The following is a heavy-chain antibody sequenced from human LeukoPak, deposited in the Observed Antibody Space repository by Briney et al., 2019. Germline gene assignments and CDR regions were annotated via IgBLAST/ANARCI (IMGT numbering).Heavy chain of an antibody. V-gene: IGHV1-18*01. J-gene: IGHJ4*02. CDR3: ARDQDYYGSSGYDY. CDR1: VYTFTSYG. D-gene: IGHD3-22*01. CDR2: ISAYNGNT. Sequence: ASVKVSCKASVYTFTSYGISWVRQAPGQGLEWMGWISAYNGNTNYAQKLQGRVTMTTDTSTSTAYMELRSLRSDDTAVYYCARDQDYYGSSGYDYWGQGTLVTVSS.